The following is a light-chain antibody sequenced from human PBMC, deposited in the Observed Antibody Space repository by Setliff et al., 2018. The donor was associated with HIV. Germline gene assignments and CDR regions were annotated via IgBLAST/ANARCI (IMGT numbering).Light chain of an antibody. Sequence: QSVLTQPPSASGSLGQSVTISCTGTSSDVGGYNYVSWYQQHPGKAPKVMIYEVNQRPSGVPDRFSGSKSGNTASLTVSGLQAEHEADYYCSSKAGSNNYVFGTGTKVTVL. CDR3: SSKAGSNNYV. CDR1: SSDVGGYNY. V-gene: IGLV2-8*01. J-gene: IGLJ1*01. CDR2: EVN.